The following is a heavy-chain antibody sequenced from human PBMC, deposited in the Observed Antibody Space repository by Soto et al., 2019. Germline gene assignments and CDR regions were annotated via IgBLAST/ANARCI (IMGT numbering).Heavy chain of an antibody. V-gene: IGHV3-21*06. CDR1: GFTFTRYR. CDR3: ARESEDLTSNFDC. CDR2: ISRTTNYI. J-gene: IGHJ4*02. Sequence: GGPLRLSCAASGFTFTRYRLNWVRQAPGKGLEWVSSISRTTNYIYYGDSMKGRFTISRDNAKNSLYLEMNSLRAEDTAVYYCARESEDLTSNFDCWGQGTLVTVSS.